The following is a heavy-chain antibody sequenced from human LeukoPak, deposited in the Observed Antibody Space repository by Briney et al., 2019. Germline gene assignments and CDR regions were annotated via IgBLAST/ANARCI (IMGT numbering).Heavy chain of an antibody. CDR1: GFTFGSYA. Sequence: GRSLRLSCAASGFTFGSYAMHWVRQAPGKGLEWVAVISYDGSNKYYADSVKGRFTISRDNSKNTLYLQMNSLRAEDTAVYYCARVTAIVVVPAAMGGTFDYWGQGTLVTVSS. CDR3: ARVTAIVVVPAAMGGTFDY. CDR2: ISYDGSNK. V-gene: IGHV3-30-3*01. J-gene: IGHJ4*02. D-gene: IGHD2-2*01.